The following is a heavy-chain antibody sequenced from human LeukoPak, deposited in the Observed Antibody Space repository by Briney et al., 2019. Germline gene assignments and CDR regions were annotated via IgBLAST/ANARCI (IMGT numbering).Heavy chain of an antibody. CDR3: ARRGVGYVLDI. CDR2: IYPGDSHT. J-gene: IGHJ3*02. D-gene: IGHD2-8*02. Sequence: PGESLRISCKGSGYGFIGYWIAWVRQMPGKDLEWMGIIYPGDSHTIYRPSFQGQVTISVDKSISTAYLQWSSLQASDTATYYCARRGVGYVLDIWGRGTMVAVSS. CDR1: GYGFIGYW. V-gene: IGHV5-51*01.